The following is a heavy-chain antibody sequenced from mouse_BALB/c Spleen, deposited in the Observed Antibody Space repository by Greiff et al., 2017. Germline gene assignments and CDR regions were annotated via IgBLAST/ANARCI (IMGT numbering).Heavy chain of an antibody. CDR2: INPSTGYT. J-gene: IGHJ2*01. CDR3: ARLSIYDGYYDDY. CDR1: GYTFTSYW. Sequence: QVQLQQSGAELAKPGASVKMSCKASGYTFTSYWMHWVKQRPGQGLEWIGYINPSTGYTEYNQKFKDKATLTADKSSSTAYMQLSSLTSEDSAVYYCARLSIYDGYYDDYWGQGTTLTVSS. D-gene: IGHD2-3*01. V-gene: IGHV1-7*01.